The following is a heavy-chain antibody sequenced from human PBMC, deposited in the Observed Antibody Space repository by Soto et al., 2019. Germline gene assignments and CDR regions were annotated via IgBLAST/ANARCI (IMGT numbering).Heavy chain of an antibody. D-gene: IGHD3-22*01. CDR1: GYTFTSYG. J-gene: IGHJ4*02. V-gene: IGHV1-18*01. CDR3: ARTDYYDSSGYYYDY. Sequence: ASVKVSCKASGYTFTSYGISWVRQAPGQGLEWMGWISAYNGNTNYAQKLQGRVTMTTDTSTSTAYMELRSLRSDDTAVYYCARTDYYDSSGYYYDYWGQGTLVTVAS. CDR2: ISAYNGNT.